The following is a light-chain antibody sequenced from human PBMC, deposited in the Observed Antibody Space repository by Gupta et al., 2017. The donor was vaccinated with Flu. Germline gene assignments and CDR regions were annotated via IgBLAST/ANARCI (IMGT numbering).Light chain of an antibody. J-gene: IGKJ1*01. Sequence: ISCRSRQSLVYSDGNTYWHWFQQRPGQSPRRLIYQVSHRESGVPDRFSGSGSGTEFTLKISRVEAEDVGVYYCMQGSRWPWAFGQGTKVEIK. CDR3: MQGSRWPWA. CDR2: QVS. V-gene: IGKV2-30*01. CDR1: QSLVYSDGNTY.